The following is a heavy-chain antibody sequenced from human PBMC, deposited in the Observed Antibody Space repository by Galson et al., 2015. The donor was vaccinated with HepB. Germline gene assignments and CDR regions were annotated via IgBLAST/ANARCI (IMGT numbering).Heavy chain of an antibody. CDR1: RFSFSSYT. CDR3: ARDRDCSSTSCFKGGFDY. D-gene: IGHD2-2*01. V-gene: IGHV3-30*04. Sequence: SLRLSCAASRFSFSSYTMHWVRQAPGKGLEWVAVISYTGTNQYYADSVKGRFTVSRDNPKNTLYLQMNSLRAEDTAVYYCARDRDCSSTSCFKGGFDYWGQGTLVTVSS. CDR2: ISYTGTNQ. J-gene: IGHJ4*02.